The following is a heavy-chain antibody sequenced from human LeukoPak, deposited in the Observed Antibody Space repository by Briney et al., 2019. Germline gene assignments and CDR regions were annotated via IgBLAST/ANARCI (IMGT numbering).Heavy chain of an antibody. D-gene: IGHD6-13*01. Sequence: GGSLRLSCAASGFTFDDYAMHWVRQAPGKGLEWVSGISWNSGSIGYADSVKGRFTISRDNAKNSLYLQMNSLRAEDTALYYCAKGVQPMNAFDIWGQGTMVTVSS. V-gene: IGHV3-9*01. CDR2: ISWNSGSI. J-gene: IGHJ3*02. CDR1: GFTFDDYA. CDR3: AKGVQPMNAFDI.